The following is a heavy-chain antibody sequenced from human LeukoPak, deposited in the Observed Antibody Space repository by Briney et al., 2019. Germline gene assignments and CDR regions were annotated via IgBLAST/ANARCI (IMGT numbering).Heavy chain of an antibody. CDR3: AKEGTFGEWLLQKPYYYYMDV. J-gene: IGHJ6*03. Sequence: PGGSLRLSCAASGFTFSSYGMHWVRQAPGKGLEWVAFIRYDGSNKYYADSVKGRFTISRDNSKNTLYLQMNSLRAEDTAVYYCAKEGTFGEWLLQKPYYYYMDVWGKGTTVTVSS. D-gene: IGHD3-3*01. CDR2: IRYDGSNK. CDR1: GFTFSSYG. V-gene: IGHV3-30*02.